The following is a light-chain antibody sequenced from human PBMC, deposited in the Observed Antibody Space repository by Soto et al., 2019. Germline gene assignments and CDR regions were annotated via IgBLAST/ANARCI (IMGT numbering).Light chain of an antibody. CDR1: QDVGIN. Sequence: EIVMTQSPATLSVSPGERATLSCRASQDVGINLAWFRQKPGQAPKLVIYAATTRASGSPATFSGSGSGTDFTLTISSLQSEDFAVYYCQQYHNWPITFGQGTRLEIK. CDR2: AAT. J-gene: IGKJ5*01. CDR3: QQYHNWPIT. V-gene: IGKV3-15*01.